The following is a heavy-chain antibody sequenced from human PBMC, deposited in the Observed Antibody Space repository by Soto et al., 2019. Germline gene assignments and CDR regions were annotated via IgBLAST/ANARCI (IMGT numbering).Heavy chain of an antibody. CDR2: ISGSGDST. Sequence: GGSLRLSCTASGFTFNNYAMKWVRQAPGKGLEWVSTISGSGDSTYYPDSVKGRFTISRDNSKNTLFLQMNDLRADDTGLYFLAEGCPPSPGWDVWGKGTTVTVSS. CDR1: GFTFNNYA. J-gene: IGHJ6*04. CDR3: AEGCPPSPGWDV. V-gene: IGHV3-23*01. D-gene: IGHD3-10*01.